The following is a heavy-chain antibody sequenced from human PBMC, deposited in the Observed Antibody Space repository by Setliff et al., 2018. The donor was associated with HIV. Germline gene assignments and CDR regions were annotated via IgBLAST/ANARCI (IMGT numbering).Heavy chain of an antibody. Sequence: ASVKVSCKASGYTFTNHLMYWVRQAPGQRLEWMGWINGDNGNTEYSEKFQGRISITRDTSASTAYMELKNLGSEDTAVYFCARERATGRPPLLNWYFDLWGRGTLVTVS. CDR1: GYTFTNHL. V-gene: IGHV1-3*01. D-gene: IGHD1-1*01. J-gene: IGHJ2*01. CDR3: ARERATGRPPLLNWYFDL. CDR2: INGDNGNT.